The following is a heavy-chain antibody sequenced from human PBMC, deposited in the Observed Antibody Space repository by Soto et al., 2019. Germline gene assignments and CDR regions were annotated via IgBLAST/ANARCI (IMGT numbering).Heavy chain of an antibody. Sequence: SVKVSCKASGGTFSSYTISWVRQAPGQGLEWMGRIIPILGITNYAQKFQGRVTITADNSKNTLFLQVNSLSEEDTAVYYCASWGGIASPAYDGSLAPYDYWGQGTLVTVSS. D-gene: IGHD6-13*01. J-gene: IGHJ4*02. CDR2: IIPILGIT. CDR1: GGTFSSYT. CDR3: ASWGGIASPAYDGSLAPYDY. V-gene: IGHV1-69*02.